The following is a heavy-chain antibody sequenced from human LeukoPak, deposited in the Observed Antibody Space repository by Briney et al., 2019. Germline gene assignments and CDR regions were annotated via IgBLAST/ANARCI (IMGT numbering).Heavy chain of an antibody. CDR2: IKQDGSDK. V-gene: IGHV3-7*04. CDR1: GFTLNSYW. CDR3: ARLYYADSGTYNRPFDY. J-gene: IGHJ4*02. D-gene: IGHD3-10*01. Sequence: GGSLRLSCAASGFTLNSYWMSWVRQAPGKGLEWVANIKQDGSDKYYVDSVKGRFTISRGNAKNSLYLQMNSLRAEDTAVYYCARLYYADSGTYNRPFDYWGQGTLVTVSS.